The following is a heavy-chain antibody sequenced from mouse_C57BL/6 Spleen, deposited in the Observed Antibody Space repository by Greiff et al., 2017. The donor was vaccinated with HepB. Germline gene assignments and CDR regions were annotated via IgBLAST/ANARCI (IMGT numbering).Heavy chain of an antibody. J-gene: IGHJ2*01. Sequence: DVHLVESGEGLVKPGGSLKLSCAASGFTFSSYAMSWVRQTPEKRLEWVAYISSGGDYIYYADTVKGRFTISRDNARNTLYLQMSSLKSEDTAMYYCTRGHYFYGSSFDYWGQGTTLTVSS. CDR3: TRGHYFYGSSFDY. V-gene: IGHV5-9-1*02. CDR2: ISSGGDYI. CDR1: GFTFSSYA. D-gene: IGHD1-1*01.